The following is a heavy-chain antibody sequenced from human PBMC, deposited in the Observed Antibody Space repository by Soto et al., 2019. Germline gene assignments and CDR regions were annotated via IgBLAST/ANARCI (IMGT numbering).Heavy chain of an antibody. Sequence: EVQLVESGGGLVQPGGSLRLSCAASGFTFSSYWMSWVRQAPGKGLEWVANIKQDGSEKYYVDSVKGRFTISRDNAKNALYRQMNSLRAEDTAVYYCARGCRGGSGWYRGLDYWGQGTLVTVSS. CDR3: ARGCRGGSGWYRGLDY. J-gene: IGHJ4*02. V-gene: IGHV3-7*01. CDR1: GFTFSSYW. CDR2: IKQDGSEK. D-gene: IGHD6-19*01.